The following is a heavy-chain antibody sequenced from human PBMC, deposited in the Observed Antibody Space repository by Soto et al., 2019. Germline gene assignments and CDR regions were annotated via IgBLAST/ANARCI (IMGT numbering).Heavy chain of an antibody. J-gene: IGHJ4*02. CDR2: TYYRSKWYS. D-gene: IGHD5-18*01. Sequence: SQTLSLTCAISGDSVSSNSAAWNWIRQSPSRGLEWLGRTYYRSKWYSEYAISVKSRITINPDTSKNQFSLQLSSLRSEDTAVYYCARDLAVGYSYGYFDYWGQGTLVTVSS. CDR3: ARDLAVGYSYGYFDY. CDR1: GDSVSSNSAA. V-gene: IGHV6-1*01.